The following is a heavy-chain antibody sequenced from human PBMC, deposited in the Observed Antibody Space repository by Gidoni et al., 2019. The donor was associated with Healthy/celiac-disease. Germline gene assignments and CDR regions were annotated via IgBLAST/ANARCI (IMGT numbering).Heavy chain of an antibody. V-gene: IGHV4-34*01. CDR3: ARRGIGYCSSTSCPYYFDY. D-gene: IGHD2-2*01. CDR2: INHSGST. J-gene: IGHJ4*02. CDR1: GGSFRGYY. Sequence: QVQLQQWGAGLLKPSETLSLTCAGYGGSFRGYYWSWIRKPPGKGLEWIGEINHSGSTNYNPSLKSRVTISVDTSKNQFSLKLSSVTAADTAVYYCARRGIGYCSSTSCPYYFDYWGQGTLVTVSS.